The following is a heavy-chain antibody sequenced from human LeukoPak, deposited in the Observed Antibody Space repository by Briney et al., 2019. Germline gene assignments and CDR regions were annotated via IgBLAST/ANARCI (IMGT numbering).Heavy chain of an antibody. D-gene: IGHD3-16*01. CDR3: ARDWGYYYYYGMDV. CDR2: ISSSSSSTI. Sequence: GGSLRLSCAASGFTFSSYSMNWVRQAPGKGLEWVSYISSSSSSTIYYADSVKGRFTISRDNAKNSLYLQMNSLRDEDTAVYYCARDWGYYYYYGMDVWGQGTTVTVSS. V-gene: IGHV3-48*02. J-gene: IGHJ6*02. CDR1: GFTFSSYS.